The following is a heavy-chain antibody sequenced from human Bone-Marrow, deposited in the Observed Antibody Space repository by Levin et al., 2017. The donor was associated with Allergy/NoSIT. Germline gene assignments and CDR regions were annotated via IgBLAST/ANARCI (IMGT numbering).Heavy chain of an antibody. Sequence: PGGSLRLSCAASGFAFSTSEMSWVRQAPGKGLEWVSGMRDSGGSTYYADSVKGRFTISRDYSMNTLYLQMDSLRADDTAVYYCARQVGTTHYFDYWGQGTLVTVSS. D-gene: IGHD1-26*01. J-gene: IGHJ4*02. CDR3: ARQVGTTHYFDY. CDR2: MRDSGGST. V-gene: IGHV3-23*01. CDR1: GFAFSTSE.